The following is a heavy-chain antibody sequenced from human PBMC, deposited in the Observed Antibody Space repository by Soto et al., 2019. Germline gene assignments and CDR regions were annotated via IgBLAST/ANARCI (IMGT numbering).Heavy chain of an antibody. CDR2: VTGSGATA. Sequence: EVQLLESGGDSVQPGGSLRLSCEASGFAFRTYAMSWVRQVPGRGLEWVSSVTGSGATAFYPDSVRGRFTISRDNSKNTLYLQMNGLRVEDTALYYCAKDRPNYFGSPWAYYEPGGDCWGQGTLVTVSS. CDR1: GFAFRTYA. V-gene: IGHV3-23*01. J-gene: IGHJ1*01. D-gene: IGHD3-10*01. CDR3: AKDRPNYFGSPWAYYEPGGDC.